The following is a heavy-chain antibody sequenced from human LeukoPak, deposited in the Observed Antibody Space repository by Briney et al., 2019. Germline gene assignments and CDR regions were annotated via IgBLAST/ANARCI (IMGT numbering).Heavy chain of an antibody. Sequence: GGSLRLSCAASGFTFSSYAMSWVRQAPGKGLEWVSAISGSGGSTYYADSVKGRFTISRDNSKNTLYLQMNSLRAEDTTVYYCAKDQGYGSGRYYFDYWGQGTLVTVSP. CDR3: AKDQGYGSGRYYFDY. CDR1: GFTFSSYA. V-gene: IGHV3-23*01. J-gene: IGHJ4*02. D-gene: IGHD3-10*01. CDR2: ISGSGGST.